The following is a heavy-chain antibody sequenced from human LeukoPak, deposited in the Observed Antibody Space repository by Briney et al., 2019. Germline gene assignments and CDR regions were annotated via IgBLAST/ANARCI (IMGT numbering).Heavy chain of an antibody. J-gene: IGHJ3*02. CDR2: INPNSGGT. CDR1: GYTFTGFY. Sequence: ASVKVSCKASGYTFTGFYMHWVRQAPGQGLEWMVCINPNSGGTNYAQKFQRRVTMTRDTSISTAYMELSRVRSDDTAVYYCARDLYCSSTSCYKAEAFDIWGQGTMVTASS. D-gene: IGHD2-2*02. V-gene: IGHV1-2*02. CDR3: ARDLYCSSTSCYKAEAFDI.